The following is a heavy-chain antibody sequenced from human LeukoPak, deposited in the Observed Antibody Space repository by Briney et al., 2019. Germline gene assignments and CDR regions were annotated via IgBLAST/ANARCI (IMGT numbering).Heavy chain of an antibody. CDR2: IKSKTDGGTT. D-gene: IGHD2-21*02. CDR3: TTDGSPYCGGDCYYDY. V-gene: IGHV3-15*01. Sequence: GGSLRLSCAASGFTFSNAWMSWVRQAPGKGLEWVGRIKSKTDGGTTDYAAPVKGRFTISRDDSKTTLYLQMNSLKTEDTAVYYCTTDGSPYCGGDCYYDYWGQGTLVTVSS. J-gene: IGHJ4*02. CDR1: GFTFSNAW.